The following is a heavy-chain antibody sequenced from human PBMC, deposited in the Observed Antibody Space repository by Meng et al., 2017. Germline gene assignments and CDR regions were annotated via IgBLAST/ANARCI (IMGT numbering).Heavy chain of an antibody. V-gene: IGHV4-38-2*02. CDR1: GGSISSGYY. CDR3: ARDLMTTDI. D-gene: IGHD4-17*01. Sequence: SETLSLTCTVSGGSISSGYYWGWIRQPPGKGLEWIGSIYHSGSTCYNPSLKSRVTISVDTSKNQFSLKLSSVTAADTAVYYCARDLMTTDIWGQGTLVTVSS. CDR2: IYHSGST. J-gene: IGHJ4*02.